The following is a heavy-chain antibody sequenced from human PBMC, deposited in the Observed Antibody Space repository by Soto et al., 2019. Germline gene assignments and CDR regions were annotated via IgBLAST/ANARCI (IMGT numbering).Heavy chain of an antibody. D-gene: IGHD6-6*01. V-gene: IGHV3-30-3*01. J-gene: IGHJ6*02. CDR3: ARDKVSSSSYYYGMDV. CDR2: ISYDGSNK. Sequence: QVQLVESGGGVVQPGRSLRLSCAASGFTFSSYAMHWVRQAPGKGLEWVAVISYDGSNKYYADSVKGRFTISRDNSKNTLYLQMNSLRAEDTAVYYCARDKVSSSSYYYGMDVWGQGTTVTVSS. CDR1: GFTFSSYA.